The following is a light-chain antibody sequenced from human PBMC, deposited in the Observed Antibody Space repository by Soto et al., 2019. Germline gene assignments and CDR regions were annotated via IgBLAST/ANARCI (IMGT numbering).Light chain of an antibody. CDR1: QSVNSD. CDR3: QQYNRWPPLT. V-gene: IGKV3-15*01. J-gene: IGKJ4*01. CDR2: GAS. Sequence: EVVMTQSPATLSVSPGERATLSCRASQSVNSDLAWYQHRPGQAPRLLIYGASIRATGIPARFSGYGSGTDFTHIISSLQSEDFAVYYCQQYNRWPPLTFGGGTKVEI.